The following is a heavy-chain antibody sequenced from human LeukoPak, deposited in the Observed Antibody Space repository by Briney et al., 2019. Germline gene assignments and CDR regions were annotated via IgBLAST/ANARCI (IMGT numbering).Heavy chain of an antibody. Sequence: ASVKVSCKASGYIFTDYYIHWVRQARGQGLEWMGWINPSSGGTYFAQRFEARVTLTRDTSINTGYMEMRGLTSDDTAVYYCAKSQYSFASGSSRPLFDYWGPGTLVTVSS. J-gene: IGHJ4*02. CDR2: INPSSGGT. D-gene: IGHD3-10*01. CDR3: AKSQYSFASGSSRPLFDY. CDR1: GYIFTDYY. V-gene: IGHV1-2*02.